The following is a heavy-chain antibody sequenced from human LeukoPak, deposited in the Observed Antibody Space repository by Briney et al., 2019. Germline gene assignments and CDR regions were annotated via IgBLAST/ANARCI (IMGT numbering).Heavy chain of an antibody. CDR1: GYTFTGYY. V-gene: IGHV1-2*06. D-gene: IGHD3-22*01. J-gene: IGHJ4*02. CDR2: INPNSGGT. Sequence: GASVKVSCKASGYTFTGYYMHWVRQAPGQGLEWMGRINPNSGGTNYAQKFQGRVTMTRDTSISTAYMELSRLRSDDTAVYYCARLRVNGVSSGYYYAFDYWGQGTLVTVSS. CDR3: ARLRVNGVSSGYYYAFDY.